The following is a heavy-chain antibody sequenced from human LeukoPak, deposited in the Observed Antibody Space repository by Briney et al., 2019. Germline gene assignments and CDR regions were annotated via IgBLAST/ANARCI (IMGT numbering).Heavy chain of an antibody. CDR3: ASKGAGHCYDASCMESFDL. CDR2: INPNTGDT. D-gene: IGHD2-15*01. CDR1: GYTFTGYY. V-gene: IGHV1-2*02. Sequence: ASVKVSCKASGYTFTGYYMHWVRQAPGQGLEWMGCINPNTGDTNSAQNFQGRVIMTRDTSITTAYMELSRLKSDDTALYYCASKGAGHCYDASCMESFDLWGQGTTDGVSS. J-gene: IGHJ3*01.